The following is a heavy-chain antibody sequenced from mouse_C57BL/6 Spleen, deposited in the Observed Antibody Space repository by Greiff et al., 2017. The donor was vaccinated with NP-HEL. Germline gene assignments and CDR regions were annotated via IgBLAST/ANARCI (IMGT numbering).Heavy chain of an antibody. D-gene: IGHD3-3*01. V-gene: IGHV5-17*01. CDR1: GFTFSDYG. CDR2: ISSGSSTI. J-gene: IGHJ1*03. Sequence: DVMLVESGGGLVKPGGSLKLSCAASGFTFSDYGMHWVRQAPEKGLEWVAYISSGSSTIYYADTVKGRFTISRDNAKNTLFLQMTSLRSEDTAMYYCARGGTWWYFDVWGTGTTVTVSS. CDR3: ARGGTWWYFDV.